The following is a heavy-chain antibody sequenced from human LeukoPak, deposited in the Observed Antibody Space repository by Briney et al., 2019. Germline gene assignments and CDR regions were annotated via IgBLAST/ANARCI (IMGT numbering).Heavy chain of an antibody. J-gene: IGHJ6*03. CDR2: IYPDDSNT. D-gene: IGHD6-13*01. CDR3: ARQGAAGKYYYYYMDV. V-gene: IGHV5-51*01. CDR1: GYSFTSYW. Sequence: GESLKISCKGSGYSFTSYWIGWVRQMPGQGLEWMGIIYPDDSNTIYGPSFQGQVTISADKSINTAYLEWSSLKASDTAIYYCARQGAAGKYYYYYMDVWGKGTTVTVS.